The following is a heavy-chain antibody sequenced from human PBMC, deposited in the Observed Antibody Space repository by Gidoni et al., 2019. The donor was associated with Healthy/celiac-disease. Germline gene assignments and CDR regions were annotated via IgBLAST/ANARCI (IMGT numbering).Heavy chain of an antibody. J-gene: IGHJ4*02. V-gene: IGHV1-18*01. D-gene: IGHD3-16*02. Sequence: QVQLVQSGAEVKKPGASVKVSCKASGYTFTSYGISWVRQAPGQGLEWMGWISAYNGNTNYAQKLQGRVTMTTDTSTSTAYMELRSLRSDDTAVYYCARVMITFGGVIVNLLDDYWGQGTLVTVSS. CDR1: GYTFTSYG. CDR2: ISAYNGNT. CDR3: ARVMITFGGVIVNLLDDY.